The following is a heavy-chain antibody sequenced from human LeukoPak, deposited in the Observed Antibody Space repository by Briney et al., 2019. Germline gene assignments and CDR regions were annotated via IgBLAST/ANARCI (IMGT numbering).Heavy chain of an antibody. V-gene: IGHV3-23*01. Sequence: GGSLRLSCAASGFIFSRYGMSWVRQAPGKGLEWVSAISGSGGTTYYADSVKGRFTISRDNSKSTLYLQINSLRAEDTAVYYCAKDHLPGIVVADRGYWGQGTLVTVSS. CDR2: ISGSGGTT. D-gene: IGHD6-19*01. CDR3: AKDHLPGIVVADRGY. J-gene: IGHJ4*02. CDR1: GFIFSRYG.